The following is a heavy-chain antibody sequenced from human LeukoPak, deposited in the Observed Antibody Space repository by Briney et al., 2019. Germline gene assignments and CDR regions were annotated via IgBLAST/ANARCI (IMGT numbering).Heavy chain of an antibody. D-gene: IGHD3-22*01. CDR2: IIPIFGTA. Sequence: SVKVSCKASGGTFSSYAISWVRQAPGQGLEWMGGIIPIFGTANYAQKFQGRVTITADKSTSTAYMELSSLRSEDTAVYYCARDSPMIAFKRWFDPWGQGTLVTVSS. V-gene: IGHV1-69*06. J-gene: IGHJ5*02. CDR1: GGTFSSYA. CDR3: ARDSPMIAFKRWFDP.